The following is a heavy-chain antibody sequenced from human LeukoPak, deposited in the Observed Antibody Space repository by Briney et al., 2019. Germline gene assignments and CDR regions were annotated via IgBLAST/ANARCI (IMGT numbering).Heavy chain of an antibody. V-gene: IGHV3-72*01. J-gene: IGHJ3*02. D-gene: IGHD1-26*01. Sequence: GGSLRLSCGVSTFTFSAHYMDWVRQAPGKGLEWVGRIGNKANGYTTEYAASVKGRFTISRDDSKNSLYLQMNSLKTEDTAVYYCTRGYSGVGIYAFDIWGQGTMVTVSS. CDR1: TFTFSAHY. CDR2: IGNKANGYTT. CDR3: TRGYSGVGIYAFDI.